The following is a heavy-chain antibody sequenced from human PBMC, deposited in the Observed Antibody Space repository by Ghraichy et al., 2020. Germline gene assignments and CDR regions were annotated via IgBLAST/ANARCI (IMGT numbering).Heavy chain of an antibody. CDR1: GFAFSSYW. CDR3: ASGYWNYKD. CDR2: IKQDGSEK. D-gene: IGHD1-7*01. J-gene: IGHJ4*02. V-gene: IGHV3-7*03. Sequence: GGSLRLSCAVSGFAFSSYWMTWVRQAPGKGLEWVANIKQDGSEKDYVDSVKGRFTISRDNAKNSLYLQMNSLRAEDTAVYYCASGYWNYKDWGQGTLVTVSS.